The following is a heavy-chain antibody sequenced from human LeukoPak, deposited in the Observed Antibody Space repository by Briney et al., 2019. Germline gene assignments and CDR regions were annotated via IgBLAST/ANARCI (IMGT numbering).Heavy chain of an antibody. CDR3: SAGEGYYDSSDYYSAWAFNV. CDR1: GGSFRGYY. J-gene: IGHJ3*01. V-gene: IGHV3-11*04. CDR2: ISNSGNTI. D-gene: IGHD3-22*01. Sequence: LSLTCAVYGGSFRGYYWSWIRQAPGKGLEWVSYISNSGNTIYYADSVKGRFTISRDNAKNSLYLQMNSLRAEDTAVYYCSAGEGYYDSSDYYSAWAFNVWGQGTMVTVSS.